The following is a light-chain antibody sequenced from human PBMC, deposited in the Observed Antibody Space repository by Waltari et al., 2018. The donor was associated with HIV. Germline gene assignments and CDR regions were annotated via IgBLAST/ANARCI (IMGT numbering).Light chain of an antibody. CDR3: QSADNSGDVI. Sequence: SYELTQPPSVSVSPGQTARITCSGDALPKRYAYWYRQKPGQAPVMVIYKDNERPSGLPERFSGSSSGTTVTLTISGVQAEDEADYYCQSADNSGDVIFGGGTKLTVL. V-gene: IGLV3-25*03. CDR2: KDN. J-gene: IGLJ2*01. CDR1: ALPKRY.